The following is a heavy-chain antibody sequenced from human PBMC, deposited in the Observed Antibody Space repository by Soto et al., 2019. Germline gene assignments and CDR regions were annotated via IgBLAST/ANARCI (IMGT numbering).Heavy chain of an antibody. CDR3: ARGYDTSWYWFDR. Sequence: QVQLQESGPGLVKPSETLSLTCTVSVSGGSVSTGVHYWSWIRQPPGKGLEWIGYIYYSGSTNYTPSLKSGVTISVDTSKNQFSLKLTSVTAADPAVYYCARGYDTSWYWFDRWGRGTLVTVSS. J-gene: IGHJ2*01. CDR1: GGSVSTGVHY. D-gene: IGHD6-13*01. V-gene: IGHV4-61*08. CDR2: IYYSGST.